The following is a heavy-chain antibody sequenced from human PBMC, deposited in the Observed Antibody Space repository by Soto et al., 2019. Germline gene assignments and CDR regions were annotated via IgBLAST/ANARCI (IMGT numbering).Heavy chain of an antibody. CDR2: IHYRGST. V-gene: IGHV4-39*01. CDR1: GGSVSVDSYY. Sequence: ETLSLTCAVSGGSVSVDSYYWAWIRQPPGKGLEWIATIHYRGSTYYATSLKSRVTISIDTSKNQFSLMLASVTATDTAFYYCARLATTVSTPNYWGQGTLVTVSS. D-gene: IGHD4-17*01. J-gene: IGHJ4*02. CDR3: ARLATTVSTPNY.